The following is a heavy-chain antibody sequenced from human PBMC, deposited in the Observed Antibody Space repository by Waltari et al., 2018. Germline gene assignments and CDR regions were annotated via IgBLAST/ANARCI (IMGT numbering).Heavy chain of an antibody. Sequence: QLQESGPGLMKTSETLSLTCTVSGDSISSSHYYWGWIRQPPGQGLEWIGSIYYSGNTYYNPSLKSRATVAVDTSKNQFSLNLISVTAADTAVYFCARDFTVRYFDWLSQGDLYYFDNWGQGTLVTVSS. CDR2: IYYSGNT. CDR1: GDSISSSHYY. V-gene: IGHV4-39*07. CDR3: ARDFTVRYFDWLSQGDLYYFDN. J-gene: IGHJ4*02. D-gene: IGHD3-9*01.